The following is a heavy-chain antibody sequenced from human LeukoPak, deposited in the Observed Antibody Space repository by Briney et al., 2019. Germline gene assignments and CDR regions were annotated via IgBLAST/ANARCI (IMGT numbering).Heavy chain of an antibody. D-gene: IGHD3-22*01. V-gene: IGHV1-8*02. CDR1: GGTFSSYA. CDR3: ARGDDSSGYYFN. CDR2: MNPNSGNT. J-gene: IGHJ4*02. Sequence: ASVKVSCTASGGTFSSYAISWVRQAPGQGLEWMGWMNPNSGNTGYAQKFQGRVTMTRNTSISTAYMEPSSLRSEDTAVYYCARGDDSSGYYFNWGQGTLVTVSS.